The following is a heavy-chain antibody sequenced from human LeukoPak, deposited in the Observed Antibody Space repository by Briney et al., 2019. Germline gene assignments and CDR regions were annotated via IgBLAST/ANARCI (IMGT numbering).Heavy chain of an antibody. CDR1: GYTFTGYY. CDR2: INPNSGGT. V-gene: IGHV1-2*02. D-gene: IGHD5-18*01. Sequence: ASVKVSCKPSGYTFTGYYMHWVRQAPGQGLQWMGWINPNSGGTNYAQKFQGRVTMTRDTSISTAYMELRRLTSDDTAVYYWARGTGEGYSYGRYFFDYWGQGTLVTVSS. CDR3: ARGTGEGYSYGRYFFDY. J-gene: IGHJ4*02.